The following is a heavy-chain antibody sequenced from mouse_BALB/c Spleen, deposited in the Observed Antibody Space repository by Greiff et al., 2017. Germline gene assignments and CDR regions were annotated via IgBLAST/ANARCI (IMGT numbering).Heavy chain of an antibody. D-gene: IGHD2-4*01. CDR1: GFTFTDYY. J-gene: IGHJ3*01. CDR2: IRNKANGYTT. V-gene: IGHV7-3*02. Sequence: EVKLVESGGGLVQPGGSLRLSCATSGFTFTDYYMSWVRQPPGKALEWLGFIRNKANGYTTEYSASVKGRFTISRDNSQSILYLQMNTLRAEDSATYYCARERSTMIRGFAYWGQGTLVTVSA. CDR3: ARERSTMIRGFAY.